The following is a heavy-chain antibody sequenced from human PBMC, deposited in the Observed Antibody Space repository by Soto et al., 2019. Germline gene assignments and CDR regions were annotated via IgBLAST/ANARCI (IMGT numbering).Heavy chain of an antibody. CDR2: INAGNGNT. V-gene: IGHV1-3*01. CDR3: ARARLYCSSTSCYTSIYYYYGMDV. CDR1: GYTFTSYA. J-gene: IGHJ6*02. Sequence: GASVKVSCKASGYTFTSYAMHWVRQAPGQRLEWMGWINAGNGNTKYSQKFQGRVTITRDTSASTADMELSSLRSEDTAVYYCARARLYCSSTSCYTSIYYYYGMDVWGQGTTVTVSS. D-gene: IGHD2-2*02.